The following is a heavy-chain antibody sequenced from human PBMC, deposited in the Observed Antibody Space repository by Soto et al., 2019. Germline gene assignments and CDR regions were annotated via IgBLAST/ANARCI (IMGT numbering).Heavy chain of an antibody. D-gene: IGHD3-10*01. CDR1: GYTFTGYY. V-gene: IGHV1-2*02. J-gene: IGHJ4*02. CDR2: INPNSGGT. CDR3: AREFYVGPNIDY. Sequence: ASVKVSCKASGYTFTGYYMHWVRQAPGQGLEWMGWINPNSGGTNYAQKFQGRVTMTRDTSISTAYMELSRLRSDDTAVYYCAREFYVGPNIDYWGQGTLVTVSS.